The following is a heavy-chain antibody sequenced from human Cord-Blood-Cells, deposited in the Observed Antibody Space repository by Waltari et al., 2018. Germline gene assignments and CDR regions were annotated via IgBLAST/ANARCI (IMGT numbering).Heavy chain of an antibody. CDR3: ARSKDYYGSGSYFDY. Sequence: QVQLVQSGAEVKKPGASVKVSCKASGYTFTGYSMPWVRQAPGQGLEWMGWINPNSGGTNYAQKFQGRVTMTRDTSISTAYMELSRLRSDDTAVYYCARSKDYYGSGSYFDYWGQGTLVTVSS. CDR1: GYTFTGYS. D-gene: IGHD3-10*01. V-gene: IGHV1-2*02. CDR2: INPNSGGT. J-gene: IGHJ4*02.